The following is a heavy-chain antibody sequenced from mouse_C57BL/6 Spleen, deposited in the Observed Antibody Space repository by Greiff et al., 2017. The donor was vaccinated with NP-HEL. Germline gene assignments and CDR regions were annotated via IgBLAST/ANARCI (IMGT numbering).Heavy chain of an antibody. V-gene: IGHV1-50*01. Sequence: QVQPQQPGAELVKPGASVKLSCKASGYTFTSYWMQWVKQRPGQGLEWIGEIDPSDSYTNYNQKFKGKATLTVDTSSSTAYMQLSSLTSEDSAVYYCARPHYYGSSPFDYWGQGTTLTVSS. CDR1: GYTFTSYW. D-gene: IGHD1-1*01. CDR2: IDPSDSYT. CDR3: ARPHYYGSSPFDY. J-gene: IGHJ2*01.